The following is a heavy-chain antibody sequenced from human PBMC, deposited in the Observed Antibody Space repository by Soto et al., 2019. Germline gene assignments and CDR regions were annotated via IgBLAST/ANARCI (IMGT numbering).Heavy chain of an antibody. J-gene: IGHJ3*02. CDR3: ARASSGYPPSAFDI. CDR1: GGSVNNYY. Sequence: SETLSLTCTVSGGSVNNYYWSWIRQPPGKGLEWIGYIFYLGNTIYNPSLKSRVTISVDTSKNQFSLKLSSVTAADTAVYYCARASSGYPPSAFDIWGQGTMVTVSS. CDR2: IFYLGNT. V-gene: IGHV4-59*02. D-gene: IGHD3-22*01.